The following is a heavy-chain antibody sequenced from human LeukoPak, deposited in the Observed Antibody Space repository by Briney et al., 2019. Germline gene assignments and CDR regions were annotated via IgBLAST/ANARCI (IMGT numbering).Heavy chain of an antibody. CDR2: IYHNEST. D-gene: IGHD3-16*01. CDR1: RYSISTGYY. J-gene: IGHJ3*02. Sequence: SETLSLTCVVSRYSISTGYYWAWIRQPPGKGLEWIGSIYHNESTYYNPSLKSRVTISVDTSKNQFSLKLSSVTAADTAVYYCARLYWGLGAFDIWGQGTMVTVSS. V-gene: IGHV4-38-2*01. CDR3: ARLYWGLGAFDI.